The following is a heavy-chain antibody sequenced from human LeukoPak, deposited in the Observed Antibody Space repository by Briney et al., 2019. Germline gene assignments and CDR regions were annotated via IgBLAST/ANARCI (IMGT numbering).Heavy chain of an antibody. D-gene: IGHD3-10*01. CDR2: ISYDGSNK. CDR1: GFTFSSYG. V-gene: IGHV3-30*03. CDR3: ARDSYYGSGSFYSRFDY. Sequence: GRSLRLSCAASGFTFSSYGMNWVRQAPGKGLEWVAVISYDGSNKYYADSVKGRFTISRDNSKNTLYLQMNSLRAEDTAVYYCARDSYYGSGSFYSRFDYWGQGTLVTVSS. J-gene: IGHJ4*02.